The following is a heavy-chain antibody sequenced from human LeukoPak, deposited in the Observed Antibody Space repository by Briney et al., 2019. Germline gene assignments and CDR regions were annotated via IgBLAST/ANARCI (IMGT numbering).Heavy chain of an antibody. CDR1: GFTFSSYN. V-gene: IGHV3-21*04. Sequence: PGGSLRLSCAASGFTFSSYNMNWVRQAPGKGPEWVSSITSSSSYIYYADSVKGRFAISRDNAKNSLYLQMNSLRAEDTAVYYCARDLEYCSSTSCYERDYWGQGTLVTVSS. CDR3: ARDLEYCSSTSCYERDY. J-gene: IGHJ4*02. D-gene: IGHD2-2*01. CDR2: ITSSSSYI.